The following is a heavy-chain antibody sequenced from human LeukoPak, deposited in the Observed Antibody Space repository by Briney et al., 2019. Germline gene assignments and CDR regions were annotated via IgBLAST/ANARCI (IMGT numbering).Heavy chain of an antibody. D-gene: IGHD6-19*01. V-gene: IGHV3-23*01. CDR2: IFGSGGST. Sequence: GGSLRLSCAASGFTYSSYAMYWVRQAPGKGLEWVSGIFGSGGSTHYADSVKGRFTISRDNSKNTVYLQMNSLSAEDTAVYYCAKTTIGYSSGRYPGWPVDYWGQGTLVTVSS. CDR1: GFTYSSYA. J-gene: IGHJ4*02. CDR3: AKTTIGYSSGRYPGWPVDY.